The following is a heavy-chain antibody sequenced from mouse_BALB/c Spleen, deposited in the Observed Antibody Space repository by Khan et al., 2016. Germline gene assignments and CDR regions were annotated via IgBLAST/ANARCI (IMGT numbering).Heavy chain of an antibody. CDR1: GYSFTRYW. Sequence: QVQLQQPGTELVRPGASVKLSCKASGYSFTRYWMNWVKQRPGQGLEWIGMIHPSDSESRLNQKFKDKATLTVDNSSSIAYMQLSSPTSEVSAVYYCTRSAYGNHPYYAMDYWGQGTSVTVSS. J-gene: IGHJ4*01. V-gene: IGHV1-61*01. D-gene: IGHD2-1*01. CDR3: TRSAYGNHPYYAMDY. CDR2: IHPSDSES.